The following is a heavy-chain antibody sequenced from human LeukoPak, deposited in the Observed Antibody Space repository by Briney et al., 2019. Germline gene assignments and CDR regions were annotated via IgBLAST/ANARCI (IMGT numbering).Heavy chain of an antibody. CDR2: IYTSGST. J-gene: IGHJ3*02. Sequence: SETLSLTCTVSGGSISSYYWSWIRQPAGKGLEWIGRIYTSGSTNYNPSLKSRVTMSVDTSKNQFSLKLTSVTAADTAVYYCARGIALNYDSSGYYLGAFDIWGQGTMVTVSS. CDR1: GGSISSYY. D-gene: IGHD3-22*01. CDR3: ARGIALNYDSSGYYLGAFDI. V-gene: IGHV4-4*07.